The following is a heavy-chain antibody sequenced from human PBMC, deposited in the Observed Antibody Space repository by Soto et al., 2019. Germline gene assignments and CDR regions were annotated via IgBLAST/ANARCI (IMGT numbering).Heavy chain of an antibody. CDR2: VYWDDDK. J-gene: IGHJ5*02. D-gene: IGHD6-25*01. CDR1: GFSLTTSGVA. Sequence: HITLKESGPTLVKPTQTLTLTCTLSGFSLTTSGVAVGWIRQPPGKALEGLALVYWDDDKRYSPSLKSRLTTTNETSKIQVVLTMTNMDPVVTATYYCAHRPLSRLGQREYWFDPWGQGTLVTISS. CDR3: AHRPLSRLGQREYWFDP. V-gene: IGHV2-5*02.